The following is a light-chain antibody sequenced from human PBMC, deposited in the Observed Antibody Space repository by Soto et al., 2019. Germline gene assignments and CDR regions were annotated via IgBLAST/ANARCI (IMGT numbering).Light chain of an antibody. CDR1: QCISSF. CDR3: QQLNFFPIT. J-gene: IGKJ5*01. Sequence: DIQLTQSPSFLSASAGDRFTITCRSSQCISSFLAWYQQKPGRAPKLLIYAAPTLQSGVPSRFSGSGSGTEFTLTITSLQPEDSATYYCQQLNFFPITFGQGTRLETK. CDR2: AAP. V-gene: IGKV1-9*01.